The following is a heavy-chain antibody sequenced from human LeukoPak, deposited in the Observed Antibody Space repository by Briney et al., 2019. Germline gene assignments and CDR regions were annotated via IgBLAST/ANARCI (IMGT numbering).Heavy chain of an antibody. D-gene: IGHD3/OR15-3a*01. CDR1: GFTFSSHA. J-gene: IGHJ4*02. V-gene: IGHV3-23*01. Sequence: GGSLRLSCVASGFTFSSHATRWVRQAPGKGLEWVSTISGSGDSTFYADSVKGRFTISRDNSKNTLYLQMSSLRADDTAMYYCAKLILGARSVLDLGGQGILVTVSS. CDR2: ISGSGDST. CDR3: AKLILGARSVLDL.